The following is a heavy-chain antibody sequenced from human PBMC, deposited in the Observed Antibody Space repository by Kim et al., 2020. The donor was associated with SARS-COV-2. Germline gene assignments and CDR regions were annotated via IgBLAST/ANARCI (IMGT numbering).Heavy chain of an antibody. Sequence: SETLSLTCTVSGGSISSSTYYWGWIRQPPGKGLEWIATIYYSGRTFYTPSLKSRVTISVDTSKDQFSLKLSSVTAADAAVYYCARVGYRNGYSTYVDYWGQGTLVSVPS. CDR2: IYYSGRT. J-gene: IGHJ4*02. CDR3: ARVGYRNGYSTYVDY. V-gene: IGHV4-39*01. D-gene: IGHD5-18*01. CDR1: GGSISSSTYY.